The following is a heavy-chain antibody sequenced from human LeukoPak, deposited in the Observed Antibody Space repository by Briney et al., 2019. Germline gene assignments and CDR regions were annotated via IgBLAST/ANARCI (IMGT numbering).Heavy chain of an antibody. J-gene: IGHJ4*02. V-gene: IGHV4-59*06. CDR1: GGSIRNYY. CDR2: IYYSGST. CDR3: ARADSSGYYSGVDY. Sequence: SETLSLTCTVSGGSIRNYYWTWIRQHPGKGLEWIGYIYYSGSTYYNPSLKSRVTISVDTSKNQFSLKLSSVTAADTAVYYCARADSSGYYSGVDYWGQGTLVTVSS. D-gene: IGHD3-22*01.